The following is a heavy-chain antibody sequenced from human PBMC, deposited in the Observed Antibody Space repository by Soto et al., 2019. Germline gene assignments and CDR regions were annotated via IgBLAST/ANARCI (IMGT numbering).Heavy chain of an antibody. CDR3: ARAMWELEYFQH. CDR2: IIPILGIA. J-gene: IGHJ1*01. V-gene: IGHV1-69*02. D-gene: IGHD1-26*01. CDR1: GGTFSSYT. Sequence: SVKVSCKASGGTFSSYTISWVRQAPGQGLEWMGRIIPILGIANYAQKFQGRVTITADKSTSTAYMELSSLRSEDSAVYYCARAMWELEYFQHWGQGTLVTVSS.